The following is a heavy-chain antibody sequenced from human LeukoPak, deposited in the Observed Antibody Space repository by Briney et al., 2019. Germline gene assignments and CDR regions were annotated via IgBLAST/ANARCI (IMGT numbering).Heavy chain of an antibody. CDR1: GFTFDDYA. V-gene: IGHV3-9*01. CDR2: ISWNSGSI. CDR3: AKAYCSGGSCYPDY. J-gene: IGHJ4*02. D-gene: IGHD2-15*01. Sequence: GRSLRLSCAASGFTFDDYAMHWVRQAPGKGLEWASGISWNSGSIGYADSVKGRFTISRDNAKNSLYLQMNSLRAEDTALYYCAKAYCSGGSCYPDYWGQGTLVTVSS.